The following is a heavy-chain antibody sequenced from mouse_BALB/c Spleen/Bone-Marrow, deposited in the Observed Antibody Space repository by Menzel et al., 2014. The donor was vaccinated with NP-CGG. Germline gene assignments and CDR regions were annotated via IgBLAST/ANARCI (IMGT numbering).Heavy chain of an antibody. CDR1: GYTFTDYK. J-gene: IGHJ4*01. V-gene: IGHV1S29*02. CDR2: IYPYNGVT. CDR3: AGKAYSDYDYALDF. Sequence: EVQLHQSGPELVKPGASVKISCKASGYTFTDYKMHWVKLRHGKSLEWIGYIYPYNGVTGYNQKFKSKATLTVDNSSSTAYMELRSRTSEDSAVYYCAGKAYSDYDYALDFWGQGTLVTVSS. D-gene: IGHD2-4*01.